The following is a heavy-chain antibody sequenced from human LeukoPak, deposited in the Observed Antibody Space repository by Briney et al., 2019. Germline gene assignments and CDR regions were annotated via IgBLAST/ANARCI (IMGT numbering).Heavy chain of an antibody. CDR3: AKYTSGTSYRGLDQ. CDR2: IIGSAVNT. V-gene: IGHV3-23*01. J-gene: IGHJ4*02. CDR1: GLTVSSYG. D-gene: IGHD3-10*01. Sequence: GSLRLPCGASGLTVSSYGMSWVRQAPGKGLEWVSTIIGSAVNTYYADSVKGRFTISRDDSKNTVYLQMNSLRAEDTAVYSCAKYTSGTSYRGLDQWGQGTLVTVSS.